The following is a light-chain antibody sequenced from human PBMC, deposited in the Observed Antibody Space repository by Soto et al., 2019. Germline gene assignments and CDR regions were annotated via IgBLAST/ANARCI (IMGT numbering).Light chain of an antibody. CDR3: KQSYSTHRT. J-gene: IGKJ1*01. V-gene: IGKV1-39*01. CDR1: QSISSY. CDR2: AAS. Sequence: IQMTQAPSSLSASVADRVTITCRASQSISSYLNWYQQKPGKAPKLLIYAASSLQTWVPSRFSGSASGTDFSLTISSLQPEDFSTYYCKQSYSTHRTVGKGTKVDIK.